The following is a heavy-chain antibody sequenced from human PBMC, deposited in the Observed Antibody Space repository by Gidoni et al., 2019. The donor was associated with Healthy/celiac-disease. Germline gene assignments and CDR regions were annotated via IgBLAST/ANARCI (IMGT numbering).Heavy chain of an antibody. V-gene: IGHV3-33*01. Sequence: QVQLVESGGGVVQPGRSLRLSCAASGFTFSSYGMHWVRQAPGKGLEWVAVIWYDGSNKYYADSVKGRFTISRDNSKNTLYLQMNSLRAEDTAVYYCARDAEYSSGWNGGDFDYWGQGTLVTVSS. CDR3: ARDAEYSSGWNGGDFDY. J-gene: IGHJ4*02. CDR2: IWYDGSNK. D-gene: IGHD6-19*01. CDR1: GFTFSSYG.